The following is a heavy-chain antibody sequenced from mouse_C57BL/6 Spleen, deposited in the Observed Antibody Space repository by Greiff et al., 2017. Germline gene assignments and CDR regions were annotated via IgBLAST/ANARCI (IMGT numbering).Heavy chain of an antibody. J-gene: IGHJ1*03. Sequence: QVQLQQSGPELVKPGASVKISCKASGYAFSSSWMNWVKQRPGKGLEWIGRIYPGDGDTNYNVKFKGKATLTADKSSSTAYMQLSSLTSEDSAVYFCAREGEKKIYCDFDVWGTGTTVTVSS. CDR3: AREGEKKIYCDFDV. CDR1: GYAFSSSW. CDR2: IYPGDGDT. V-gene: IGHV1-82*01.